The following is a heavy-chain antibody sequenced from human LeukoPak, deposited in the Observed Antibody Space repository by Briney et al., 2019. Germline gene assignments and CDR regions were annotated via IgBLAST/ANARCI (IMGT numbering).Heavy chain of an antibody. CDR1: GGSISSSSYY. V-gene: IGHV4-39*07. CDR2: IYYSGST. CDR3: VRLTMVRTD. Sequence: SETLSLTCTVSGGSISSSSYYWGWIRQPPGKGLEWIGSIYYSGSTYYNPSLKSRVTISVDTSKNQFSLKLSSVTAADTAVYYCVRLTMVRTDWGQGTLVTVSS. D-gene: IGHD3-10*01. J-gene: IGHJ4*02.